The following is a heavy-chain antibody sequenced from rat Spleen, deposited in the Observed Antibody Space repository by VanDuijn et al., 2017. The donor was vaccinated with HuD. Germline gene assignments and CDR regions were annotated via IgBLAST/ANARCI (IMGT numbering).Heavy chain of an antibody. CDR2: ISYDGSST. CDR3: TSHYDGTYPFTY. D-gene: IGHD1-12*02. J-gene: IGHJ3*01. CDR1: GFTFSDHA. V-gene: IGHV5-17*01. Sequence: EVQLVESDGGLVQPGRSLKLSCAASGFTFSDHAMAWVRQAPGKGLEWVSSISYDGSSTYYRDSVKGRFTVSRDNAKSTLYLQMDSLRSEDTATYYCTSHYDGTYPFTYWGQGTLVTVSS.